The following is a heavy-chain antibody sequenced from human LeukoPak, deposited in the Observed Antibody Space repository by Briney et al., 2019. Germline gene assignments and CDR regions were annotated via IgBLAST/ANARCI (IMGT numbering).Heavy chain of an antibody. V-gene: IGHV3-33*01. CDR2: IWYDGSKR. CDR1: GFTFSSYG. D-gene: IGHD2-15*01. Sequence: GGSLRLSCAASGFTFSSYGMHWVRQAPGKGLEWVAVIWYDGSKRYYADSVKGRFTISRDDSKNTLYLQMNSLRAEDTAVYYCARDPASSFDYWGQGTLVTVSS. CDR3: ARDPASSFDY. J-gene: IGHJ4*02.